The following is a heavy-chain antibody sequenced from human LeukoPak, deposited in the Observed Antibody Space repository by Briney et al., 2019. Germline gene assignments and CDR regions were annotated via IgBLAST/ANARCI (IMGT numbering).Heavy chain of an antibody. Sequence: ASVKVSCKASGYPFITYGISWVRQAPGQGLQWMAWISTHNGKTDYAQNFQDRVTVTRDTSTSTGYMELRSLRSDDTAVYYCARGLQETLAWLKALSAFDIWGQGTMVTVSS. V-gene: IGHV1-18*01. CDR1: GYPFITYG. CDR3: ARGLQETLAWLKALSAFDI. CDR2: ISTHNGKT. J-gene: IGHJ3*02. D-gene: IGHD5-24*01.